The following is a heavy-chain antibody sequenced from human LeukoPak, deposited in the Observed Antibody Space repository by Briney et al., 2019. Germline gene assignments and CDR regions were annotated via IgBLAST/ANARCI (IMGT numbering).Heavy chain of an antibody. CDR2: ISSSSSYI. V-gene: IGHV3-21*01. Sequence: GGSLRLSCAAPGFTFSSYSMNWVRQAPGKGLEWVSSISSSSSYIYYADSVKGRFTISRDNAKNSLYLQMNSLRAEDTAVYYCAREPHYCSGGSCYSGGRDYWGQGTLVTVSS. J-gene: IGHJ4*02. CDR3: AREPHYCSGGSCYSGGRDY. CDR1: GFTFSSYS. D-gene: IGHD2-15*01.